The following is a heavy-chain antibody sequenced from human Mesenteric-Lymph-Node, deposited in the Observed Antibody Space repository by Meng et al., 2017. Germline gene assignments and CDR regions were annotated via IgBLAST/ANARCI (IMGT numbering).Heavy chain of an antibody. V-gene: IGHV1-2*02. CDR3: TATYYYDSSGYYRFDY. Sequence: ASVKVSCKASGYTFTGYYMHWVRQAPGQGLEWMGWINPNSGGTNYAQKFQGRVTMTRDTSISTAYMELSRLRSDDTAVYYCTATYYYDSSGYYRFDYWGQGTLVTVSS. CDR2: INPNSGGT. J-gene: IGHJ4*02. CDR1: GYTFTGYY. D-gene: IGHD3-22*01.